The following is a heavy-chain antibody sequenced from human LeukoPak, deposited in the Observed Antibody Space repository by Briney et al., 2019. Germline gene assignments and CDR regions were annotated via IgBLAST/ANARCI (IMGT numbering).Heavy chain of an antibody. Sequence: ASVKVSCKASGYTFTSYYMHWVRQAPGQGLEWMGIINPSGGSTSYAQKFQGRVTMTRDTSISTAYMELSRLRSDDTAVYYCATLGATPDYWGQGTLVTVSS. J-gene: IGHJ4*02. D-gene: IGHD1-26*01. V-gene: IGHV1-46*01. CDR3: ATLGATPDY. CDR1: GYTFTSYY. CDR2: INPSGGST.